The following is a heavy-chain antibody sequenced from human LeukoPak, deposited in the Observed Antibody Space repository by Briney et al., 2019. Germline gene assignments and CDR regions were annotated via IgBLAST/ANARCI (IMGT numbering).Heavy chain of an antibody. Sequence: ASVTVSCKSSGYTFTSYYMHWVRQAPGQGLEWMGIINPSGGSTSYAQKFQGRVTMTRDTSTSTVYMELSSLRSEDTAVYYCARGSGSYFPGYWGQGTLVTVSS. CDR2: INPSGGST. D-gene: IGHD1-26*01. CDR1: GYTFTSYY. CDR3: ARGSGSYFPGY. V-gene: IGHV1-46*01. J-gene: IGHJ4*02.